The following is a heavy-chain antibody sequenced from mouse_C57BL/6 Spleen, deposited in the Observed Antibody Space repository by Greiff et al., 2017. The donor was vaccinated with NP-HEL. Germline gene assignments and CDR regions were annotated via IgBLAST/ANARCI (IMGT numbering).Heavy chain of an antibody. CDR1: GYTFTSYW. CDR2: IDPSDSYT. Sequence: VQLQQPGAELVKPGASVKLSCKASGYTFTSYWMQWVKQRPGQGLEWIGEIDPSDSYTNYNQKFKGKATLTVDTSSSTAYMQLSSLTSEDSAVYYCARSYSNSFFDYWGQGTTLTVSS. J-gene: IGHJ2*01. CDR3: ARSYSNSFFDY. V-gene: IGHV1-50*01. D-gene: IGHD2-5*01.